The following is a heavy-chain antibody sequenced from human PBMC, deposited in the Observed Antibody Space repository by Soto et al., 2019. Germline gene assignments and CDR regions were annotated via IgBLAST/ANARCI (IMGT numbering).Heavy chain of an antibody. CDR3: AKDRRITMVRGVRPSLVDY. Sequence: GGSLRLSCAASGFTFSSYGMHWVRQAPGKGLEWVAVISYDGSNKYYADSVKGRFTISRDNSKNTLYLQMNSLRAEDTAVYYCAKDRRITMVRGVRPSLVDYWGQGTLVTVSS. CDR1: GFTFSSYG. V-gene: IGHV3-30*18. CDR2: ISYDGSNK. J-gene: IGHJ4*02. D-gene: IGHD3-10*01.